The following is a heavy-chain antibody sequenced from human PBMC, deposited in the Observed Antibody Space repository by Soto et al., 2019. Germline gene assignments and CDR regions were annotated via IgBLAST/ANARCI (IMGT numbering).Heavy chain of an antibody. CDR2: VSHSGNT. V-gene: IGHV4-34*09. Sequence: SETLSLTCTVSGGSFTGHLWSWVRQPPGKGLEWIGEVSHSGNTKYYPSLRSRLRISLDTSKNQFFLRLTSVTAADTARYYCARDQALAPTVWGYWGQGIQVTVSS. CDR3: ARDQALAPTVWGY. J-gene: IGHJ4*02. CDR1: GGSFTGHL. D-gene: IGHD7-27*01.